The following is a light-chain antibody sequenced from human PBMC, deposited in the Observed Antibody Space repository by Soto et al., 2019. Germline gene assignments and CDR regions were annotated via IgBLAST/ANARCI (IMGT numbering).Light chain of an antibody. J-gene: IGLJ2*01. CDR1: SSDIGYYNY. CDR2: EVS. V-gene: IGLV2-14*01. CDR3: SSFAVSPVV. Sequence: QSALTQPASVSGSPGQSITISCTGTSSDIGYYNYVSWYQQHPGKAPKLMIYEVSNRPSGVSNRFSGSKSGSTASLTVSGLQAEDEADYYCSSFAVSPVVFGGGTKLTVL.